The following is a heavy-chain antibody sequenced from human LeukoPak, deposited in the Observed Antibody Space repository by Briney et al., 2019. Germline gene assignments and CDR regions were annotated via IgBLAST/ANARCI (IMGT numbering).Heavy chain of an antibody. J-gene: IGHJ4*01. Sequence: SETLSLTCAVYGGSFSGYYWSWIRQPPGKGLEWIGEINHSGSTNYNPSLKSRVTISVDTSKDQFSLKLSSVTAADTAVYYCARQGQISAFDVWGHGNLVIVSS. CDR2: INHSGST. D-gene: IGHD3-10*01. CDR3: ARQGQISAFDV. CDR1: GGSFSGYY. V-gene: IGHV4-34*01.